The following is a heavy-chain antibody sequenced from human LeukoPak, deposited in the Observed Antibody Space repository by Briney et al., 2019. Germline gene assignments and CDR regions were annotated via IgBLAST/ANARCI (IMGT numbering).Heavy chain of an antibody. CDR2: IKQDGSEK. Sequence: GGSLRLSCAGSEFMSVSFWMSWVRQAPGKGPEWVANIKQDGSEKYYVDSVKGRFTISRDNARNTLYLQMNSLRVEDTAVYYCAKEGSGWYQSPYYFDYWGQGTLVTVSS. J-gene: IGHJ4*02. CDR1: EFMSVSFW. V-gene: IGHV3-7*01. D-gene: IGHD6-19*01. CDR3: AKEGSGWYQSPYYFDY.